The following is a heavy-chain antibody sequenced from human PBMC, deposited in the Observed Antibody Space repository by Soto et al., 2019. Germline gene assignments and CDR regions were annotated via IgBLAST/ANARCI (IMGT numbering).Heavy chain of an antibody. Sequence: QVQLQQWGAGLLKPSETLSLTCAVYGGSLSGYSWNWIRQSPGKGLEWIGEINHRGTTNYNPSLKTRLTNTVDQSRNQFPPGLGFVTAADTAVYYCGAGGGFIVGELVSFDPWGQGTLVPVSS. CDR3: GAGGGFIVGELVSFDP. CDR2: INHRGTT. CDR1: GGSLSGYS. V-gene: IGHV4-34*01. D-gene: IGHD3-22*01. J-gene: IGHJ5*02.